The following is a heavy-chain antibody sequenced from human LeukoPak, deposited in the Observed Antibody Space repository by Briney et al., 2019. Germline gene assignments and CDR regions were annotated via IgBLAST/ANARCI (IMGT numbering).Heavy chain of an antibody. CDR1: GGSISGRSYY. CDR2: FYYTGIT. D-gene: IGHD3-9*01. V-gene: IGHV4-39*07. Sequence: SETLSLTCSVSGGSISGRSYYWGWIRQPPGKGLEWIGSFYYTGITYFNPSLKGRVTVSVDTSRKHFSLKLTSVTAADTAVYYCARAAPYYDILTGYSAHYIDYWGQGTLVTVSS. CDR3: ARAAPYYDILTGYSAHYIDY. J-gene: IGHJ4*02.